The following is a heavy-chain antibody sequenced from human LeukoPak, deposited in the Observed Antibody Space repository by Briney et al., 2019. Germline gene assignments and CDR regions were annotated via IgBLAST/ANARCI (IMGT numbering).Heavy chain of an antibody. CDR1: GGSISSGGYY. J-gene: IGHJ4*02. V-gene: IGHV4-31*11. D-gene: IGHD4-17*01. CDR3: ARSDYGDSLSFDY. CDR2: IYYSGST. Sequence: PSQTLSLTCAVSGGSISSGGYYWSWIRQHPGKGLEWIGYIYYSGSTYYNPSLKSRVTISVDTSKNQFSLKLSSVTAADTAVYYCARSDYGDSLSFDYWGQGTLVTVSS.